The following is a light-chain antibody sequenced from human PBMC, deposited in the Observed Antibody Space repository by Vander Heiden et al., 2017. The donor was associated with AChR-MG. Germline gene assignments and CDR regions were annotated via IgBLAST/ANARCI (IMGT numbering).Light chain of an antibody. V-gene: IGKV3-15*01. CDR3: QQYKNWPLT. Sequence: EKVMTQSPATLSVSPEERATLSCRASQSVSSNLAWYQQKPGQAPRLLIYGASTRATGIPARFSGSGSGTEFTLTISSLQSEDFAVYYCQQYKNWPLTFGQGTKVEIK. CDR2: GAS. CDR1: QSVSSN. J-gene: IGKJ1*01.